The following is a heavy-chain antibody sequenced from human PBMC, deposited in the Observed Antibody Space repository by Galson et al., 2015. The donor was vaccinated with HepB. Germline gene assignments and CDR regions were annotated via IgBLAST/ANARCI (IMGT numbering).Heavy chain of an antibody. Sequence: SLRLSCAASGFIVKSSYMSWVRQAPGKGLQWVSTIYSGGHGYYTDSVKGRFSISRDTNKNTIFLQMNNPGADDTAVYYCASPFCIDSNCYPLWHWGQGTLVTVSS. J-gene: IGHJ4*02. D-gene: IGHD2-21*01. V-gene: IGHV3-53*01. CDR1: GFIVKSSY. CDR3: ASPFCIDSNCYPLWH. CDR2: IYSGGHG.